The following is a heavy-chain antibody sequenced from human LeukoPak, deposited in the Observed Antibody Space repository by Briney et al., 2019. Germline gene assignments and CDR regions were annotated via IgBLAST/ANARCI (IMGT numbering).Heavy chain of an antibody. J-gene: IGHJ4*02. CDR1: GFTFSSYG. D-gene: IGHD4-17*01. CDR2: ISYDGSNK. CDR3: AKPPDYGDYEEIDY. V-gene: IGHV3-30*18. Sequence: GGSLRLSCAASGFTFSSYGMHWVRQAPGKGLEWVAVISYDGSNKYYADSVKGRFTISRDNSKNTLCLQMNSLRAEDTAVYYCAKPPDYGDYEEIDYWGQGTLVTVSS.